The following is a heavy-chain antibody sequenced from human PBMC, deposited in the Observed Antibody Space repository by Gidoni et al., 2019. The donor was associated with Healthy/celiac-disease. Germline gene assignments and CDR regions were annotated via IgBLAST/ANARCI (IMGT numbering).Heavy chain of an antibody. CDR2: ISGSGGST. V-gene: IGHV3-23*01. CDR1: GFAFSSYA. D-gene: IGHD6-19*01. J-gene: IGHJ4*02. Sequence: EVPLLESGGGLVQPGGSLSLSCAASGFAFSSYAMSWVRQAPGKGLEWVSAISGSGGSTYYADSVKGRFTISRDNFKNTLYLQMNSLRAEDTAVYYCAKDILDSGWLLFDYWGQGTLVTVSS. CDR3: AKDILDSGWLLFDY.